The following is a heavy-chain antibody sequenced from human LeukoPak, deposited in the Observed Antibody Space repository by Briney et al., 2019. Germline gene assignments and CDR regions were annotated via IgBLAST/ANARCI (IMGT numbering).Heavy chain of an antibody. CDR3: ARGTAGYHSSYFDY. Sequence: GGSLRLSCAASGFTFSGCAMSWVRQAPGKGLVWVSRINSDGSATAYADSVKGRFTISRDNAENTLYLQMNSLRAEDTAVYYCARGTAGYHSSYFDYWGQGTLVTVSS. J-gene: IGHJ4*02. CDR1: GFTFSGCA. CDR2: INSDGSAT. V-gene: IGHV3-74*01. D-gene: IGHD3-16*02.